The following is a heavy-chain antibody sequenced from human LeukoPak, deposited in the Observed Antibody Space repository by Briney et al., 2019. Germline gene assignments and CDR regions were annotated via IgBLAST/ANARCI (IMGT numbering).Heavy chain of an antibody. CDR3: AKDAYSSSSGGHYYYYYMDV. D-gene: IGHD6-6*01. CDR1: GFTFSSYG. Sequence: GGSLRLSCAASGFTFSSYGMHWVRQAPGKGLEWVAVIWYGGSNKYYADSVKGRFTISRDNSKNTLYLQMNSLRAEDTAVYYCAKDAYSSSSGGHYYYYYMDVWGKGTTVIVSS. J-gene: IGHJ6*03. CDR2: IWYGGSNK. V-gene: IGHV3-30*02.